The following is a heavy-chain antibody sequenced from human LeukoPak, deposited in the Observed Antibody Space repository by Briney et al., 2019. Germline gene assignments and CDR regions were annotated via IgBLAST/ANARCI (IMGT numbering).Heavy chain of an antibody. J-gene: IGHJ4*02. V-gene: IGHV3-23*01. CDR3: AKYRSTTAAVKDVDY. D-gene: IGHD6-25*01. Sequence: GGSLRLSCAASGFTFSSYAMSWVRQAPGKGLEWVSTISGSGSSTDYADSVKGRFTISRDNSKKTLYLQMNSLRAEDTAVYNCAKYRSTTAAVKDVDYWGQGTLVTVSS. CDR1: GFTFSSYA. CDR2: ISGSGSST.